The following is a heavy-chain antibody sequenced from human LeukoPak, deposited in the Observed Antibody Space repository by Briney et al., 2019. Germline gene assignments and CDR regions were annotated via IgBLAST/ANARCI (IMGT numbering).Heavy chain of an antibody. CDR1: GFTFSPYS. J-gene: IGHJ4*02. CDR2: ISSSSSTI. Sequence: GGSLRLSCTASGFTFSPYSMNGVRQAPGKGLEWVSYISSSSSTIYYAGSVRGRFTISRDNAKNSLYLQMNSLRAEDTAVYYCARMPLAGQYNDCWGQGTLVTVSS. CDR3: ARMPLAGQYNDC. D-gene: IGHD6-19*01. V-gene: IGHV3-48*01.